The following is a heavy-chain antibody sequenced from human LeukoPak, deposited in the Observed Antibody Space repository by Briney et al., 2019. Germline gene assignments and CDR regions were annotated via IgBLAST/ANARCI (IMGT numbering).Heavy chain of an antibody. CDR2: IYYSGST. CDR1: GGSISSGDYY. J-gene: IGHJ4*02. Sequence: SQTLSLTCTVSGGSISSGDYYWSWIRQPPGKGLEWIGYIYYSGSTYYNPSLQSRVIISVDTSKNQFSLTLTSVTAADTAVYYCARALYSMTTVTTEYWFDYWGQGTLVTVSS. CDR3: ARALYSMTTVTTEYWFDY. V-gene: IGHV4-30-4*01. D-gene: IGHD4-17*01.